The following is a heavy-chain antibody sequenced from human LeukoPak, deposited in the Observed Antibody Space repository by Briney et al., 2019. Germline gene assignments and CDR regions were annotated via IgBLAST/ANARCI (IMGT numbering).Heavy chain of an antibody. Sequence: PGGSLRLSCAASGFTFSSYSMNWVRQAPGKGLEWVSSISSSSSYIYYADSVKGRFTISRDNAKNSLYLQMNSLRAEDTAVYYCAKDAAYYYENNPREMDYGGKEPLATVP. CDR2: ISSSSSYI. CDR1: GFTFSSYS. J-gene: IGHJ4*02. CDR3: AKDAAYYYENNPREMDY. D-gene: IGHD3-22*01. V-gene: IGHV3-21*01.